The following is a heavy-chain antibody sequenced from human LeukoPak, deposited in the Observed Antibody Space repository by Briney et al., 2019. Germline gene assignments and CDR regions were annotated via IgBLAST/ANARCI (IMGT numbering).Heavy chain of an antibody. J-gene: IGHJ6*03. D-gene: IGHD3-10*01. CDR2: ISGSGGST. CDR1: GFTFSSYD. CDR3: ARVRDGFGEYYYYYMDV. V-gene: IGHV3-23*01. Sequence: GGSLRLSYAVSGFTFSSYDMSWVRQAPGKGLEWVSAISGSGGSTYYADSVKGRFTISRDNSKNTLYLQMNSLRAEDTAVYYCARVRDGFGEYYYYYMDVWGKGTTVTISS.